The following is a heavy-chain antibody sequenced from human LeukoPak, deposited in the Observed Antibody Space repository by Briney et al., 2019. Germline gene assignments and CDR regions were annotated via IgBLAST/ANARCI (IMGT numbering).Heavy chain of an antibody. V-gene: IGHV3-23*01. CDR1: GFTFSSYA. D-gene: IGHD1-26*01. J-gene: IGHJ4*02. Sequence: PGGSLRLSCAASGFTFSSYAMTWVCQAPGKGLEWVSLISVGGVSTYYADSVKGRFTISRDNAKNSLYLQMNSLRAEDTAVYYCARMWERLFDYWGQGTRVTVSS. CDR2: ISVGGVST. CDR3: ARMWERLFDY.